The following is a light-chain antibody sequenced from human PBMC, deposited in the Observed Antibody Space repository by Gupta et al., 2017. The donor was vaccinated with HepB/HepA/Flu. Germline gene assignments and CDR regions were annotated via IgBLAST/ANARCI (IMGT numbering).Light chain of an antibody. J-gene: IGLJ3*02. CDR2: DVS. V-gene: IGLV2-14*01. Sequence: QSALTHPASVSGSPGQSFTLSCLGTSSDIDSYNYVSWYQQHPGKAPKLMIYDVSDRPSGVSDRFSGSKSGNTASLTISGLQAEDEADYYCSSYTSSRTLVFGGGTKLTVL. CDR3: SSYTSSRTLV. CDR1: SSDIDSYNY.